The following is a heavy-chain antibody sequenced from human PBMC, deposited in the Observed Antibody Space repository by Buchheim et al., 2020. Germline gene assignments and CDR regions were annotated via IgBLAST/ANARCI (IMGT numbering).Heavy chain of an antibody. CDR2: ISYDGSNK. D-gene: IGHD3-10*01. J-gene: IGHJ4*02. CDR1: GFTFSSYA. CDR3: ASGGSGSYVFDY. V-gene: IGHV3-30*04. Sequence: QVQLVESGGGVVQPGRSLRLSCAASGFTFSSYAMHWVRQAPGKGLEWVAVISYDGSNKYYADSVKGRFTISRDNSKNTLYLQMNSLRAEDTAVYYCASGGSGSYVFDYLGQGTL.